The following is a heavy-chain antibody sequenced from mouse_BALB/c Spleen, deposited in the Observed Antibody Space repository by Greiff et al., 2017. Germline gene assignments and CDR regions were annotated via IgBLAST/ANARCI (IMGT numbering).Heavy chain of an antibody. D-gene: IGHD2-14*01. CDR1: GFTFSSFG. Sequence: EVNVVESGGGLVQPGGSRKLSCAASGFTFSSFGMHWVRQAPEKGLEWVAYISSGSSTIYYADTVKGRFTISRDNPKNTLFLQMTSLRSEDTAMYYCARSYRYDVEVDYWGQGTTLTVSS. CDR3: ARSYRYDVEVDY. CDR2: ISSGSSTI. V-gene: IGHV5-17*02. J-gene: IGHJ2*01.